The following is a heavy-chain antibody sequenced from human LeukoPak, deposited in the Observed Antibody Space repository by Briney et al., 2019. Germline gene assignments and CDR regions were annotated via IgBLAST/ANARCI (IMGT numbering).Heavy chain of an antibody. CDR2: IYPSDSDT. D-gene: IGHD3-3*01. CDR3: ARYDGWFDP. CDR1: GYSFTTYW. Sequence: GESLKISCKGSGYSFTTYWIGWVRQMPGKGLEWMGIIYPSDSDTRYSPSFEGQVTISADKSISTAYLQWSNLKASDAAMYYCARYDGWFDPWGQGTLVTVSS. V-gene: IGHV5-51*01. J-gene: IGHJ5*02.